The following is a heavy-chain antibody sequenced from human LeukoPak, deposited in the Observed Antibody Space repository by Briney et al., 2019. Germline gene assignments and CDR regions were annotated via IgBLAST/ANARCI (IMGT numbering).Heavy chain of an antibody. Sequence: GGSLRLSCAASGFTFSSYAMHWVRRAPGKGLEYVSAISSNGGSTYYANSVKGRFTISRDNSKNTLYLQMGSLRAEDMAVYYCARTFGGNRKYFQHWGQGTLVTVSS. D-gene: IGHD4-23*01. J-gene: IGHJ1*01. CDR2: ISSNGGST. CDR1: GFTFSSYA. CDR3: ARTFGGNRKYFQH. V-gene: IGHV3-64*01.